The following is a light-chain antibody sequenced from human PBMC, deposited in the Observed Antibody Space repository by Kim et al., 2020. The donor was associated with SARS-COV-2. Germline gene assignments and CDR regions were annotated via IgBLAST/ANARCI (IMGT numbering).Light chain of an antibody. CDR1: SSDVGGYNY. CDR3: SSYTSSSTPV. J-gene: IGLJ2*01. Sequence: LTQPASVSGSPGQSITISCTGTSSDVGGYNYVSWYQQHPGKAPKLLIYDVSKRPSGVSNRFSGSKSGNTASLTISGLQAEDEADYYCSSYTSSSTPVFGGGTQLTVL. CDR2: DVS. V-gene: IGLV2-14*01.